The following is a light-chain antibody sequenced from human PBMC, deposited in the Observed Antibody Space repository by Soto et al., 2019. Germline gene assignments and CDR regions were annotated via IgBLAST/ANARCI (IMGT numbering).Light chain of an antibody. CDR2: GAS. CDR1: QSVSSSQ. J-gene: IGKJ2*01. V-gene: IGKV3-20*01. CDR3: QQYDTSPHT. Sequence: EIVLTQSPGTLSLSPGESATLSCRASQSVSSSQVAWYQQKPGQAPRLLIYGASSRATGIPDMFSGVGSETDFTLTISRLESEDFAVYYCQQYDTSPHTFGQGTKLEIK.